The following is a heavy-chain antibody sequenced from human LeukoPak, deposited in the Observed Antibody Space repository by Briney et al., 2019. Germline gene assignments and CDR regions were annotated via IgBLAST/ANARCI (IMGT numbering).Heavy chain of an antibody. CDR1: GYTFTTYA. J-gene: IGHJ6*03. Sequence: ASVKVSCKASGYTFTTYAISWVRQAPGQGLEWMGWISTYNGNTNYAQKFQGRVTLTTDTSTRTAYMDLRSLRSDDTAVHHCARLEGILYYMDVWGKGTTVTVSS. V-gene: IGHV1-18*01. CDR2: ISTYNGNT. CDR3: ARLEGILYYMDV. D-gene: IGHD1-1*01.